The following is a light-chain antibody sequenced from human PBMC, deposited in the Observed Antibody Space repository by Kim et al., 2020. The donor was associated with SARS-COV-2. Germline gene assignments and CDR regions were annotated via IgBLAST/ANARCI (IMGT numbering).Light chain of an antibody. CDR3: QQRSNWPPFT. J-gene: IGKJ3*01. CDR1: QSVSSY. CDR2: HAS. Sequence: SQGERATLSCRASQSVSSYLAWYQQKPGQAPRLLIYHASNRATGIPARFSGSGSGTDFTLTISSLEPEDFAVYYCQQRSNWPPFTFGPGTKVDIK. V-gene: IGKV3-11*01.